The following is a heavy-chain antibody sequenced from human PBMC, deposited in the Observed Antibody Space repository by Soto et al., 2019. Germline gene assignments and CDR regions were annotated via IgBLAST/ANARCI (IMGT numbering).Heavy chain of an antibody. D-gene: IGHD2-2*01. CDR2: IYTSGST. Sequence: PSDTLSLTFTVSGGSISSYYWSWIRQPAGKGLEWIGSIYTSGSTNYNPSLKSRVTMSVDTSKNQFSLKLSSVTAADTAVYYCARGVVVPAARGGWFYXWGQGTLVTVSX. CDR1: GGSISSYY. V-gene: IGHV4-4*07. CDR3: ARGVVVPAARGGWFYX. J-gene: IGHJ5*02.